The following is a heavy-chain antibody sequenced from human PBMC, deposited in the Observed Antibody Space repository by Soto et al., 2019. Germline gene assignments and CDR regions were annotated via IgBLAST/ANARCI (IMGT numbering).Heavy chain of an antibody. CDR1: GFTFDDFW. CDR3: ASRTSS. CDR2: VSGSGGGT. Sequence: GGSLRLSCAASGFTFDDFWMSWVRQAPGKGLEWVAAVSGSGGGTYYADSVKGRFTISRDNSKNTLYLQMNSLRAEDTAVYYCASRTSSWGQGTLVTVSS. J-gene: IGHJ5*02. D-gene: IGHD1-1*01. V-gene: IGHV3-23*01.